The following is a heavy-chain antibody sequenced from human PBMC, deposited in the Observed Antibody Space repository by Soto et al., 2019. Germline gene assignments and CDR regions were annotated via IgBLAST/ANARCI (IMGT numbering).Heavy chain of an antibody. D-gene: IGHD5-12*01. Sequence: QVQLVQSGAEVKEPGASVTVSCRASGDRFTDYYMHWVRQAPGQGLEWMGWINTNSGVTKYAQKFQGWVTMTRDTSIRTVYMQRSRHRFDDTAIYYGARERGGATATLDYYYFYMDVWGTGTTVTVSS. J-gene: IGHJ6*03. V-gene: IGHV1-2*04. CDR1: GDRFTDYY. CDR3: ARERGGATATLDYYYFYMDV. CDR2: INTNSGVT.